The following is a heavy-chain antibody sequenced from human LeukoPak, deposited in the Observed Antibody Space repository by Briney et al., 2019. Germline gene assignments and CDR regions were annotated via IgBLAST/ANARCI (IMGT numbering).Heavy chain of an antibody. CDR1: GGSISSITW. J-gene: IGHJ4*02. CDR3: ARHDSSGYFDY. CDR2: IYHTGST. V-gene: IGHV4-4*02. Sequence: SETLSLTCAVSGGSISSITWWSWVRQPPGKGLEWIGEIYHTGSTNYNPSLKSRVTMSVDKSKNQFSLKLSSVTAADTAVYYCARHDSSGYFDYWGQGTLVTVSS. D-gene: IGHD3-22*01.